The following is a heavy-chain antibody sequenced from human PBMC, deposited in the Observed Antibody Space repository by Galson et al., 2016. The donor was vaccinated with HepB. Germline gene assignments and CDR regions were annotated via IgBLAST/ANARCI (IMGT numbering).Heavy chain of an antibody. V-gene: IGHV3-30*04. CDR1: GFAFSSHA. D-gene: IGHD2-8*02. Sequence: SLRLSCAASGFAFSSHAFYWVRQAPGKGLEWVAVISFDGNNKFFADSVKGRFTISRDNSKNTLFLQMNSLRPDDPAVYYCARDLITGMTDDHYAMDVWGPGTTVTVS. J-gene: IGHJ6*02. CDR3: ARDLITGMTDDHYAMDV. CDR2: ISFDGNNK.